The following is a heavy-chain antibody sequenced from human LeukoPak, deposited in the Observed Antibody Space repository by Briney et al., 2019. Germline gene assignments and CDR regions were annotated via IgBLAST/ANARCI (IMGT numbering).Heavy chain of an antibody. CDR3: AREGAWGYGNAFDI. Sequence: ASVKVSCKASGYTFTGYYMHWVRQAPGQGLEWMGWINPNSGGTNYAQKLQGRVTMTRDTSISTAYMELSRLRSDDTAVYYCAREGAWGYGNAFDIWGQGTMVTVSS. CDR2: INPNSGGT. J-gene: IGHJ3*02. D-gene: IGHD7-27*01. CDR1: GYTFTGYY. V-gene: IGHV1-2*02.